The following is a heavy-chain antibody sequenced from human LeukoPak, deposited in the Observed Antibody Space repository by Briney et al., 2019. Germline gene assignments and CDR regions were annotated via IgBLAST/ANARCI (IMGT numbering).Heavy chain of an antibody. V-gene: IGHV1-69*06. D-gene: IGHD3-10*01. Sequence: GASVKVSCKASGGTFSSYAISWVRQAPGQGLEWMGGIIPIFGTANYAQKFQGRVTITADKSTSTAYMELSSLRSEDTAVYYCARDVMYGSGSYPPRYNWFDPWGQGTLVTVSS. CDR1: GGTFSSYA. J-gene: IGHJ5*02. CDR3: ARDVMYGSGSYPPRYNWFDP. CDR2: IIPIFGTA.